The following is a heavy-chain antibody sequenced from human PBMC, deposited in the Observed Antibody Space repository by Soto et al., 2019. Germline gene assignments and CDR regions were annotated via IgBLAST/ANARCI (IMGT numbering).Heavy chain of an antibody. D-gene: IGHD6-13*01. CDR2: IYYSGST. J-gene: IGHJ5*02. CDR3: ARVEQQLVGNNWFDP. V-gene: IGHV4-59*08. Sequence: SETLSLTCTVSGGSISSYYWSWIRQPPGKGLEWIGYIYYSGSTNYNPSLKSRVTISVDTSKNQFSLKLSSVTAADTAVYYCARVEQQLVGNNWFDPWGQGTLVTVSS. CDR1: GGSISSYY.